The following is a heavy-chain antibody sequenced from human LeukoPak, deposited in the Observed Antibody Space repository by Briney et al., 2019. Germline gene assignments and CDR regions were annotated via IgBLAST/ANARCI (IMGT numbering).Heavy chain of an antibody. CDR3: ASHGTSEILTGYTDPSGGYFFAY. V-gene: IGHV3-48*03. Sequence: GGSLRLSCAASGFKMSNVEMNRVRQAPGKGLEWVSYISSTGYTRYYADSVKGRFTISKDRAKNSLYLQMNSLRAEDTAVYYCASHGTSEILTGYTDPSGGYFFAYWGQGTLLTVSS. CDR1: GFKMSNVE. J-gene: IGHJ4*02. CDR2: ISSTGYTR. D-gene: IGHD3-9*01.